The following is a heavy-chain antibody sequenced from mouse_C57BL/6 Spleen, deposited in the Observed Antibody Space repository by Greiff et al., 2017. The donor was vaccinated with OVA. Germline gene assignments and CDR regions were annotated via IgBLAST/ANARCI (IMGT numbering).Heavy chain of an antibody. V-gene: IGHV5-17*01. CDR1: GFTFSDYG. CDR3: ATGYYDYEGYFDV. CDR2: ISSGSSTI. D-gene: IGHD2-4*01. J-gene: IGHJ1*03. Sequence: EVQLVESGGGLVKPGGSLKLSCAASGFTFSDYGMHWVRQAPEKGLEWVAYISSGSSTIYYADTVKGRFTISRDNAKNTLFLQMTSLRSEDTAMYYCATGYYDYEGYFDVWGTGTTVTVSS.